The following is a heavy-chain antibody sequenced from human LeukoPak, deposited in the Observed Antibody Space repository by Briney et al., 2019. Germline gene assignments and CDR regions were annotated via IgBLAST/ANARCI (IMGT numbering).Heavy chain of an antibody. J-gene: IGHJ4*02. CDR2: INAGNGNT. V-gene: IGHV1-3*01. Sequence: ASVKVSCKASGYTFTTYAMNWVRQAPGQRLEWMGWINAGNGNTKYSENFQGRVTITRDTSASTAHMELSSLRSEDTAVYYCARGPDYGDYDEPYYFDYWGQGTLVTVSS. CDR3: ARGPDYGDYDEPYYFDY. D-gene: IGHD4-17*01. CDR1: GYTFTTYA.